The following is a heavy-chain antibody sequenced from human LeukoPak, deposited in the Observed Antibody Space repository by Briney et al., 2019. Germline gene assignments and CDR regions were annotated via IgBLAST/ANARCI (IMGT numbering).Heavy chain of an antibody. CDR3: ARGGGYYGSGSLHYYYYGMDV. V-gene: IGHV3-48*04. Sequence: HAGGSLRLSCAASGFTFSRHSMNWVRQAPGKGLEWVSYISSSSSTTYYADSVKGRFTISRDNAKNSLYLQMNSLRAEDTAVYYCARGGGYYGSGSLHYYYYGMDVWGQGTTVTVSS. CDR2: ISSSSSTT. CDR1: GFTFSRHS. J-gene: IGHJ6*02. D-gene: IGHD3-10*01.